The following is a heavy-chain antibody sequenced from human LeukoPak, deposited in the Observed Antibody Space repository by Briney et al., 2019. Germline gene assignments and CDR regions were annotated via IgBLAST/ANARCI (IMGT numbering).Heavy chain of an antibody. V-gene: IGHV4-34*01. J-gene: IGHJ4*02. CDR2: INHSGST. Sequence: KPSETLSLTCAVYGGSFSGYYWSWIRQPPGKGLEWIGEINHSGSTNYNPSLKSRVTISVDTSKNQFSLKLSSVTAVDAAVYYCARGSRSTYFVWGQGTLVTVSS. CDR1: GGSFSGYY. CDR3: ARGSRSTYFV. D-gene: IGHD3-10*02.